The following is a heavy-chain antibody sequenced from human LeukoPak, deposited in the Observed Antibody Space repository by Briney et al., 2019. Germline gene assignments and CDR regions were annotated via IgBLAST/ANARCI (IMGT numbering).Heavy chain of an antibody. CDR3: ARDLFVVAVAGTTGDY. CDR1: GGSISSSNW. Sequence: SGTLSLACAVSGGSISSSNWWSWVRQPPGKGLEWIGEIYHSGSTNYNPSLKSRVTISVDKSKNQFSLKLSSVTAADTAVYYCARDLFVVAVAGTTGDYWGQGTLVTVSS. J-gene: IGHJ4*02. D-gene: IGHD6-19*01. V-gene: IGHV4-4*02. CDR2: IYHSGST.